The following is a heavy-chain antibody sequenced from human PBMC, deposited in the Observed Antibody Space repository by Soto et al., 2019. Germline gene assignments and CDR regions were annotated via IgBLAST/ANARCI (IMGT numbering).Heavy chain of an antibody. CDR2: MYYSGST. V-gene: IGHV4-39*01. Sequence: QLQLQESGPGLVKPSETLSLTCTVSGGSISSSSYYWGWIRQPPGKGLEWIGSMYYSGSTYYNPSLKSRVTISVDTSKSQFSLKLSSVTAADTAVYYCASVSTSWLYYFDYWGQGTLVTVSS. J-gene: IGHJ4*02. CDR3: ASVSTSWLYYFDY. D-gene: IGHD6-13*01. CDR1: GGSISSSSYY.